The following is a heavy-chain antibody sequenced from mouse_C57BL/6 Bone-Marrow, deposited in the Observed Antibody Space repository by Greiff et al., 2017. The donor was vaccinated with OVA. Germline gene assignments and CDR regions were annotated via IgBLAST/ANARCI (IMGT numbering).Heavy chain of an antibody. V-gene: IGHV5-2*01. D-gene: IGHD3-2*02. CDR2: INSDGGST. J-gene: IGHJ3*01. CDR1: EYEFPSHD. Sequence: EVTLVESGGGLVQPGESLKLSCESNEYEFPSHDMSWVRMTPETRLALVAAINSDGGSTYYPDTMERRFIISRDNTKKTLYLQMSSLRSEDTALYYCARHDSSGYGFAYWGQGTLVTVSA. CDR3: ARHDSSGYGFAY.